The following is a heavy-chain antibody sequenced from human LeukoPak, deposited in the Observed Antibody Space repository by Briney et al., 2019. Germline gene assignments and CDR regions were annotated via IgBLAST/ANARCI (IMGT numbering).Heavy chain of an antibody. V-gene: IGHV3-11*01. J-gene: IGHJ5*02. CDR3: ARGKRTFDP. Sequence: GGSLRLSCVVSGFPLTGNYMSWIRQAPGKGLEWVAYISSGSYSKYYADSVRGRFTISRDNTNNSLYLEMSKLRVNDTAFYYCARGKRTFDPWGQGTLVSVSS. CDR1: GFPLTGNY. CDR2: ISSGSYSK.